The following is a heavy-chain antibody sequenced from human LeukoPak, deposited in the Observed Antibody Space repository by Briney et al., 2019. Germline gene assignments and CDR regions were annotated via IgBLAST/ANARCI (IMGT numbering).Heavy chain of an antibody. CDR1: GYSFNTYW. D-gene: IGHD2-2*01. CDR3: ARRKGCSSTSCPPDY. V-gene: IGHV5-51*01. J-gene: IGHJ4*02. CDR2: IYPGDSDT. Sequence: GESLQISCKGSGYSFNTYWIGWVRQMPGKGLEWMGIIYPGDSDTRYSPSFQGQVIMSADKSINTAYLQWNSLKASDTAMYYCARRKGCSSTSCPPDYWGQGTLATVSS.